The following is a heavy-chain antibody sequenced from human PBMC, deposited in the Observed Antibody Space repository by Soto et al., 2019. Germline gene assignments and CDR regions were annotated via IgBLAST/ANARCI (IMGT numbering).Heavy chain of an antibody. Sequence: SETLSLTCTVSGGSISNFYWSWIRQPPGKGLEWIGYVYYTGSTSYNPSLKRRVTFSADSSRGHFSLRLNSVTAADTAVYYCARTVLGPDLLADSFVDYYYYMDVWGQGPTATVSS. V-gene: IGHV4-59*08. J-gene: IGHJ6*03. CDR1: GGSISNFY. D-gene: IGHD3-9*01. CDR3: ARTVLGPDLLADSFVDYYYYMDV. CDR2: VYYTGST.